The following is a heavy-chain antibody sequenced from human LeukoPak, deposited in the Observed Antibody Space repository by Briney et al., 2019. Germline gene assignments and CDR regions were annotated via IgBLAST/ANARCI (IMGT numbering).Heavy chain of an antibody. V-gene: IGHV3-30-3*01. CDR1: GFTFSSYA. Sequence: GGSLRLSCAASGFTFSSYAMHWVRQAPGKGLEWVAVISYDGSNKYYADSVKGRFTISRDNSKNTLYLQMNSLRAEDTAVYYCARDGYGSGNFDYWGQGTLVTVSS. J-gene: IGHJ4*02. D-gene: IGHD3-10*01. CDR2: ISYDGSNK. CDR3: ARDGYGSGNFDY.